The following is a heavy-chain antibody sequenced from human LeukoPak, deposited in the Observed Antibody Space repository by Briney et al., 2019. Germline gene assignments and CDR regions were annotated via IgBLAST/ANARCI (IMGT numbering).Heavy chain of an antibody. CDR3: ARVGGDRSWYLYYFDY. CDR1: GFTFSSYW. CDR2: IKQDGSEK. V-gene: IGHV3-7*01. Sequence: GGSLRLSCAASGFTFSSYWMSWVRQAPGKGLEWVANIKQDGSEKYYVDSVKGRFTISRDNAKNSLYLQMNSLRAEDTAVYYCARVGGDRSWYLYYFDYWGQGTLVTVSS. J-gene: IGHJ4*02. D-gene: IGHD6-13*01.